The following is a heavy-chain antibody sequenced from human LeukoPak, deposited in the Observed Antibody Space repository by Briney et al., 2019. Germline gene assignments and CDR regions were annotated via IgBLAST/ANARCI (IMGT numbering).Heavy chain of an antibody. CDR3: TFESLGAPLDAFDI. D-gene: IGHD1-26*01. V-gene: IGHV3-48*01. Sequence: GGSLRLSCVASGFTFSTSNMNWVRQAPGKGLEWVAYISSTSTTIYYADSLKGRFTISRDNAKNSLYLEMSSLRADDTAVYYCTFESLGAPLDAFDIWGQGTRVTVSS. J-gene: IGHJ3*02. CDR1: GFTFSTSN. CDR2: ISSTSTTI.